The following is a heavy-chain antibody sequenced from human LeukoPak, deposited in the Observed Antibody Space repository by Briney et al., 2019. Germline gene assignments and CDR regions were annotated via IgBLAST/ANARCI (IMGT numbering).Heavy chain of an antibody. V-gene: IGHV3-30*18. CDR1: GFTFSTYD. Sequence: GRSLRLSCAASGFTFSTYDMHWVRRAPGKGMEWVAIISYDGSDKYYADSVKGRLTISRDNSKNTLYLQMNSLRAEDTAVYYCAKDFGEAAFDIWGQGTMVTVSS. CDR2: ISYDGSDK. D-gene: IGHD3-10*01. CDR3: AKDFGEAAFDI. J-gene: IGHJ3*02.